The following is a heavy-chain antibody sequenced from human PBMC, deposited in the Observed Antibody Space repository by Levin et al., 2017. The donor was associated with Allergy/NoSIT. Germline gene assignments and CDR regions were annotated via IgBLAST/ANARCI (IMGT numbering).Heavy chain of an antibody. V-gene: IGHV3-30*18. CDR2: ISYDGSNK. CDR3: AKGGYFEG. J-gene: IGHJ4*02. Sequence: SCAASGFTFSSYGMHWVRQAPGKGLEWVAVISYDGSNKYYADSVKGRFTISRDNSKNTLYLQMNSLRAEDTAVYYCAKGGYFEGWGQGTLVTVSS. CDR1: GFTFSSYG. D-gene: IGHD3-9*01.